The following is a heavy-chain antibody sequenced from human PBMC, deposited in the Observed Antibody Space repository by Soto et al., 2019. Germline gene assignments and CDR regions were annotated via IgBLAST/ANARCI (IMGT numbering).Heavy chain of an antibody. V-gene: IGHV2-5*02. CDR1: GFSLSTSGVG. CDR3: AHRRSLTAGGGFDY. Sequence: QITLKESGPPLVNPTQTLTLTCTFSGFSLSTSGVGVGWIRQPPGKALEWLALIYWDDDKRYSPSLKSRLTIAKDTSKNQVVLTMTNMDPVDTATYYCAHRRSLTAGGGFDYWGQGTLVTVSS. D-gene: IGHD3-16*01. CDR2: IYWDDDK. J-gene: IGHJ4*02.